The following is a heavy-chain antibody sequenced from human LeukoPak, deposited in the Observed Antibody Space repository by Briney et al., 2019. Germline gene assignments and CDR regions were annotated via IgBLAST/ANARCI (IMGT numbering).Heavy chain of an antibody. J-gene: IGHJ4*02. Sequence: PSETLSLTCTVSGGSVSSSSYYWGWIRQPPGKGLEWIGSVYYSGSTYYNPSLKSRVTISVDTSKNQFSLKLSSVTAADTALYYCARRLRGFDYWGQGTLVTVSS. CDR3: ARRLRGFDY. D-gene: IGHD5-12*01. V-gene: IGHV4-39*01. CDR2: VYYSGST. CDR1: GGSVSSSSYY.